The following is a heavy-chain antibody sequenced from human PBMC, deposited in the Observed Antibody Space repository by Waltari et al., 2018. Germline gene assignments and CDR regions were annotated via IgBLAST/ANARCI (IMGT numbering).Heavy chain of an antibody. CDR2: ISYSGTT. D-gene: IGHD2-15*01. CDR3: AREPGYCRGVSCYFSGDNAYDV. V-gene: IGHV4-59*01. J-gene: IGHJ3*01. CDR1: GDSMNNYL. Sequence: QVVLQESGPGLVKPSETLSLTCSVSGDSMNNYLWTWIRQTPGKGLEWIGYISYSGTTNYNPSLKSRVTISLDTSKNQFSLKLNSVTAADSAVYYCAREPGYCRGVSCYFSGDNAYDVWGRGTMVTVAS.